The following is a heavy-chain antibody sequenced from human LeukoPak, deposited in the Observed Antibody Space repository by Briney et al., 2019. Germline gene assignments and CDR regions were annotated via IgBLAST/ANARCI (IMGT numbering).Heavy chain of an antibody. D-gene: IGHD3-10*01. Sequence: ASVKVSCKASGGTFSSYAISWVRQAPGQGLEWMGGIIPIFGTANYAQKFQGRVTITTDESTSTAYMELSSLRSEDTAVYYCARLGGRGVIGSPLGDAFDIWGQGAMVTVSS. V-gene: IGHV1-69*05. CDR2: IIPIFGTA. CDR1: GGTFSSYA. CDR3: ARLGGRGVIGSPLGDAFDI. J-gene: IGHJ3*02.